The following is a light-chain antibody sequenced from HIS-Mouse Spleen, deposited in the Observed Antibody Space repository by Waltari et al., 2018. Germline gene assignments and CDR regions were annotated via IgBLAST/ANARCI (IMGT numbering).Light chain of an antibody. V-gene: IGKV1-9*01. CDR3: PPLPPSPPT. CDR1: QGISSY. J-gene: IGKJ1*01. CDR2: AAS. Sequence: DIQLNESPSVRPAVVGDRVTITCRASQGISSYLAWYQQKPGKAPKLLIYAASPLPIPVPSRFSGSGSGTEFTLTISPLPPSPFSPSSCPPLPPSPPTFGQGTKVEI.